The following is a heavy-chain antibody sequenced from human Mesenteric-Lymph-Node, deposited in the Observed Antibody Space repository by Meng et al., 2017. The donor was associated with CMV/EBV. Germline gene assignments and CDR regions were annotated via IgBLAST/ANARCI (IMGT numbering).Heavy chain of an antibody. CDR2: IHPNSGAT. D-gene: IGHD4-23*01. CDR1: GYDFMAKC. CDR3: ARGDTVVTPDF. V-gene: IGHV1-2*02. J-gene: IGHJ4*02. Sequence: ASVKVSCKASGYDFMAKCIHWIRQAPGQGLEWVGWIHPNSGATTYAHNFQGRLSMTRDRSITTVYMELSSLTIDDTAIYYCARGDTVVTPDFWGPGTLVTVSS.